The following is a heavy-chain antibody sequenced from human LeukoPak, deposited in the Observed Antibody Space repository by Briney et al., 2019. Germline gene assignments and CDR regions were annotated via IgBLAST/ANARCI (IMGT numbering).Heavy chain of an antibody. V-gene: IGHV3-48*03. J-gene: IGHJ4*02. Sequence: GGSLRLSCAASGFTFSSYEMNWVRQAPGKGLEWVSYISSSGSTIYYADSVKGRFTISRDNAKNSLYLQMNSLRAEDTAVYYCARAPMRQGFDYWGQGTLVTVSS. D-gene: IGHD6-25*01. CDR1: GFTFSSYE. CDR3: ARAPMRQGFDY. CDR2: ISSSGSTI.